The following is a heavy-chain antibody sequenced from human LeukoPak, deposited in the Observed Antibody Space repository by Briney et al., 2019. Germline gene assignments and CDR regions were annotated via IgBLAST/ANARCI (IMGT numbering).Heavy chain of an antibody. Sequence: GGSLRLSCAASGFIVSSSYMSWVRQAPGKGLEWVSVIYSGGSTYYADSVKGRFTISRDNSKNTVYLQMNSLRAEDTAVYFCARDSDSSGYYRCFDYWGQGSLVTVSS. V-gene: IGHV3-53*01. J-gene: IGHJ4*02. CDR3: ARDSDSSGYYRCFDY. D-gene: IGHD6-19*01. CDR2: IYSGGST. CDR1: GFIVSSSY.